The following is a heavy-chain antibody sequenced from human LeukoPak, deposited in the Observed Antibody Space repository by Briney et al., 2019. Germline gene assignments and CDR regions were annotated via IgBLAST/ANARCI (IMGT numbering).Heavy chain of an antibody. CDR3: ARGDIVLMVQDY. J-gene: IGHJ4*02. CDR1: GDSVSSNSAA. CDR2: TYYRSKWYN. D-gene: IGHD2-8*01. V-gene: IGHV6-1*01. Sequence: SQTLLLTCAISGDSVSSNSAAWNWIRQSPWRGLEWLGRTYYRSKWYNDYAVSVKSRITINPDTSKNQFSLQPNSVTPEDTAVYYCARGDIVLMVQDYWGQGTLVTVSS.